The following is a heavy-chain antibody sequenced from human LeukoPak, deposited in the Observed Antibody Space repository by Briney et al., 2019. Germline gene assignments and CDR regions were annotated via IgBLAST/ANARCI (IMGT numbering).Heavy chain of an antibody. CDR1: GYTFTSYD. J-gene: IGHJ5*02. Sequence: ASVKVSCKASGYTFTSYDINWVRQATGQGLEWMGWMNPNSGNTGYAQKFQGRVTMTRNTSISTAYMELSSLRSEDTAVYYCARAVPVTWIQLWLRSWFDPWGQGTLVTVSS. V-gene: IGHV1-8*01. D-gene: IGHD5-18*01. CDR2: MNPNSGNT. CDR3: ARAVPVTWIQLWLRSWFDP.